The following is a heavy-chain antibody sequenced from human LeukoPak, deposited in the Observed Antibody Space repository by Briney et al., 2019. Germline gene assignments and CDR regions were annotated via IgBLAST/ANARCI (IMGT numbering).Heavy chain of an antibody. J-gene: IGHJ4*02. CDR2: ISSSSSYI. D-gene: IGHD2-2*01. CDR1: GFTFSSYS. Sequence: PGGSLRLSCAASGFTFSSYSMNWVRQAPGKGLEWVSSISSSSSYIYYADSVKGRFTISRDNAKNSLYLQMNSLRAEDTAVYYCAGPVDGSSTSCPGDWGQGTLVTVSS. V-gene: IGHV3-21*01. CDR3: AGPVDGSSTSCPGD.